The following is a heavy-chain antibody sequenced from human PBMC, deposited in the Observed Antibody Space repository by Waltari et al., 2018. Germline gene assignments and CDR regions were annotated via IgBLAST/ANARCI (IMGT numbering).Heavy chain of an antibody. D-gene: IGHD5-18*01. Sequence: EVHVVESGGDLVQPGGSLRLSCAASGFTFHSFWMSWVRQAPGKVLEWVASINQDGSDTYYVDSVKGRFIISRDNAENSLFLQMSSLSAEDTAVYSCATTLFRTQRGDGVDVWGQGTTVIVSS. J-gene: IGHJ6*02. CDR3: ATTLFRTQRGDGVDV. V-gene: IGHV3-7*01. CDR1: GFTFHSFW. CDR2: INQDGSDT.